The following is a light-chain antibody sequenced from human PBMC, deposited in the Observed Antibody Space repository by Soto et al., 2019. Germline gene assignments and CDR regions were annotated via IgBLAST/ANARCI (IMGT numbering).Light chain of an antibody. V-gene: IGKV3-11*01. CDR1: QSVSSY. Sequence: EIVLTQSPATLSLSPGERATLSCRASQSVSSYLAWYQQKPGQAPRLLIYDASNRATGIPARFSGSGSGTDFTLTISRLVPEDFAVYYCQQGSFGGGTKVEIK. J-gene: IGKJ4*01. CDR3: QQGS. CDR2: DAS.